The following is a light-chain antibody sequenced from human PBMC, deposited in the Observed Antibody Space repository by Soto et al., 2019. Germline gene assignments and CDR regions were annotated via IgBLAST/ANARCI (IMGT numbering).Light chain of an antibody. Sequence: IHLTQSPSFLSASVGDRVTINCRASECISNFLAWYQQKPGKAPELLIYTAATLRSGVPSRFSGSGSGTEFTLTISSLQPQDFATFYCQQLHTYPYTFGQGTRL. J-gene: IGKJ2*01. V-gene: IGKV1-9*01. CDR1: ECISNF. CDR3: QQLHTYPYT. CDR2: TAA.